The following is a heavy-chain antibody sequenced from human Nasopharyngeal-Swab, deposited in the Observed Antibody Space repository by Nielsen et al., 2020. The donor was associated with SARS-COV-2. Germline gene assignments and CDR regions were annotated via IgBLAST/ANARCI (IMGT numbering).Heavy chain of an antibody. CDR3: ARDPPLLESGYSYGFPRFDY. D-gene: IGHD5-18*01. J-gene: IGHJ4*02. Sequence: ALVKVSCKASGYTFTSYGISWVRQAPGQGLEWMGWISAYNGNTNYAQKLQGRVTMTTDTSTSTAYMELRSLRSDDTAVYYCARDPPLLESGYSYGFPRFDYWGQGTLVTVSS. V-gene: IGHV1-18*01. CDR2: ISAYNGNT. CDR1: GYTFTSYG.